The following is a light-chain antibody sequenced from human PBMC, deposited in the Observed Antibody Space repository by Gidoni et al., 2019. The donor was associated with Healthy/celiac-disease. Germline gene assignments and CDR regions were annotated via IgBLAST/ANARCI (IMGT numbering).Light chain of an antibody. CDR1: HGISSY. Sequence: DIHMSQSPSSLSASVGDRVTITCRASHGISSYLNWYQQKPGKAPKLLIYAASSLQSGVPARFSGSGSGTDFTLTISSLQPEDFATYYCQQSYSTSVTFGQGTKVEIK. J-gene: IGKJ1*01. V-gene: IGKV1-39*01. CDR3: QQSYSTSVT. CDR2: AAS.